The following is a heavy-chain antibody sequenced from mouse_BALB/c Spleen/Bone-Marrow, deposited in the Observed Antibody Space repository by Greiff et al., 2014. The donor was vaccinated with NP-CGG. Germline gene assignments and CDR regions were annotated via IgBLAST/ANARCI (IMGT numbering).Heavy chain of an antibody. Sequence: VQLKQSGPELVRPGASVKISCETSGYTFTEYTMHWVKQSHGKSLEWIGGINPNNGGTSYNQKFKGKATLTVGKSSSTAYMEHRSLTSGESAVYYCAREGYRYDERGRYYAMDYWGQGTSVTVAS. CDR3: AREGYRYDERGRYYAMDY. CDR1: GYTFTEYT. CDR2: INPNNGGT. D-gene: IGHD2-14*01. J-gene: IGHJ4*01. V-gene: IGHV1-18*01.